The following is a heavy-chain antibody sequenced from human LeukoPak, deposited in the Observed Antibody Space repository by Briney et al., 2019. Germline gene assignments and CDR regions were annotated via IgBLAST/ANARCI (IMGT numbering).Heavy chain of an antibody. Sequence: PGGSLRLSCAASGFTFSSYGMHWVRQAPGKGLEWVAVISYDGSNKYYADSVKGRFTISRDNSKNTLYLQMNSLRAEDTAVYYCAKDFEVIVVVTQFDYWGQGTLVTVSS. V-gene: IGHV3-30*18. J-gene: IGHJ4*02. CDR2: ISYDGSNK. CDR3: AKDFEVIVVVTQFDY. D-gene: IGHD3-22*01. CDR1: GFTFSSYG.